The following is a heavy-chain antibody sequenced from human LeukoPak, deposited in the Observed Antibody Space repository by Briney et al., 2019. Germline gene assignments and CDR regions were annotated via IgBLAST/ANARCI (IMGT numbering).Heavy chain of an antibody. CDR1: GFTFSNAW. D-gene: IGHD2-15*01. Sequence: GGSLRLSCAASGFTFSNAWMSWVRQAPGKGLEWVGRIKSKTDGGTTDYAAPVKGRFTISRDDSKNTLYLQMNSLKTEDTAVYYCTTLSGGRVSDDYWGQGTLVTVSS. CDR3: TTLSGGRVSDDY. CDR2: IKSKTDGGTT. J-gene: IGHJ4*02. V-gene: IGHV3-15*01.